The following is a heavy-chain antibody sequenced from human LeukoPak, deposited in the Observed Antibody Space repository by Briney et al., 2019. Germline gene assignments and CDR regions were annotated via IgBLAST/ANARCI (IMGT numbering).Heavy chain of an antibody. CDR2: IGHNGST. CDR3: AYGYYYYGMDV. V-gene: IGHV4-34*01. J-gene: IGHJ6*02. CDR1: GGSFSDFN. D-gene: IGHD3-10*01. Sequence: SETLSLTCAVYGGSFSDFNWTWIRQPPGKGLEWIGEIGHNGSTNYNPSLKGRVTILVDTSKNQFSLKVTSVTAADTAVYYCAYGYYYYGMDVWGQGTTVTVSS.